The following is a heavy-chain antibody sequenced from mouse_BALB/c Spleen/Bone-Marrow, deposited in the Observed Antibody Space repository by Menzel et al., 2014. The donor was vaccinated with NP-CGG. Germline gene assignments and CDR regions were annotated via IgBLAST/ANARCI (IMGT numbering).Heavy chain of an antibody. CDR2: ILPGGGST. CDR3: ARYYRYDY. V-gene: IGHV1-9*01. Sequence: QVQLKHSGAELMKPGASVKISCKATGYTFSSYWIEWVKQRPGHGLEWIGEILPGGGSTNYNEKFKGKATFTADTSSNTAYMQLSSLTSEDSAVYYCARYYRYDYWGQGTTLTVSS. D-gene: IGHD2-14*01. J-gene: IGHJ2*01. CDR1: GYTFSSYW.